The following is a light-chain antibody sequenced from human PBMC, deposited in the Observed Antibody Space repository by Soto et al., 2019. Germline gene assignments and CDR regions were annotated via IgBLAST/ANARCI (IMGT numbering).Light chain of an antibody. CDR3: QQGYTSWWT. CDR2: AAS. CDR1: QSISTH. Sequence: DIQMTQSPSSLSASVGDRVSIPCRASQSISTHLSCYQQKPGKAPKLLVYAASSLQSWVPSRFPGSGSGIDFTLTISSLQPEDVATYYCQQGYTSWWTFVQGTKLEIK. J-gene: IGKJ1*01. V-gene: IGKV1-39*01.